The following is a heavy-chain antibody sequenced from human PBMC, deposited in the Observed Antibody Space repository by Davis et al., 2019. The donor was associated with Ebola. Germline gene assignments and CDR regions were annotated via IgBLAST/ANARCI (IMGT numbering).Heavy chain of an antibody. D-gene: IGHD4-17*01. Sequence: GESLKISCAASGFTFSSYGMHWVRQAPGKGLEWVAVISYDGSNKYYADSVKGRFTISRDNSKNTLYLQMNSLRAEDTAVYYCAKGTTNSYWGQGTLVTVSS. V-gene: IGHV3-30*18. CDR2: ISYDGSNK. CDR3: AKGTTNSY. J-gene: IGHJ4*02. CDR1: GFTFSSYG.